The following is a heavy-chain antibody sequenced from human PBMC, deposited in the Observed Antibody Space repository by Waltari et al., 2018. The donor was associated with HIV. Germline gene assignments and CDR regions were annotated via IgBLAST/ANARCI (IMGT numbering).Heavy chain of an antibody. Sequence: QVQLVQSGAEVKKPGSSVKVSCKASGGTFSSYAISWVRQAPGQGREWMGGIIPIFGTAKYAQKFQGRVTITADESTSTAYMELSSLRSEDTAVYYCARAYRDCYSGYYYYGMDVWGQGTTVTVSS. D-gene: IGHD2-21*02. J-gene: IGHJ6*02. CDR1: GGTFSSYA. V-gene: IGHV1-69*01. CDR2: IIPIFGTA. CDR3: ARAYRDCYSGYYYYGMDV.